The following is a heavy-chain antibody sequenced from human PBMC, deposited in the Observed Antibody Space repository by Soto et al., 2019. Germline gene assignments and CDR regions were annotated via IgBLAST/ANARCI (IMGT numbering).Heavy chain of an antibody. Sequence: SVKVSCKASGFTSADSAVQWVRQARGQSLEWIGRIIVDSGNTKSAEEFTERVSMSWDMSTSTAFMELRSLSSDDTAVYYCATANNTSPFDYWGLGTLVTVSS. CDR1: GFTSADSA. CDR2: IIVDSGNT. V-gene: IGHV1-58*01. J-gene: IGHJ4*02. CDR3: ATANNTSPFDY. D-gene: IGHD1-26*01.